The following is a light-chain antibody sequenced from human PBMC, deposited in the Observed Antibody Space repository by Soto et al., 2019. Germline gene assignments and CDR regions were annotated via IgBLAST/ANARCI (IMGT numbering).Light chain of an antibody. Sequence: QSVLTQPASVSGCPGQSITISCTGTSSDVGGYNYVSWYQQHPGKAPKLMIYDVSNRPSGVSNRFSGSKSGNTASLTISGLQAEDEADYYCNSYTSSSTYVFGTGTKATVL. CDR2: DVS. CDR3: NSYTSSSTYV. V-gene: IGLV2-14*01. CDR1: SSDVGGYNY. J-gene: IGLJ1*01.